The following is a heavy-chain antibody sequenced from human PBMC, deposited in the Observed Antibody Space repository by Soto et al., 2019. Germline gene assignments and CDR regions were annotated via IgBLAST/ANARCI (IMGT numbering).Heavy chain of an antibody. CDR1: GGSIYTYY. CDR3: AREGYYYDSSGPSRDAFDI. Sequence: SETLSLTCNVSGGSIYTYYWNWIRQSPGKGLEWIGYISDGGSTNYNPSLKSRVTISVDTSKKQVSLKLSSVSAADTAVYYCAREGYYYDSSGPSRDAFDIWGQGTMVTVSS. V-gene: IGHV4-59*01. J-gene: IGHJ3*02. D-gene: IGHD3-22*01. CDR2: ISDGGST.